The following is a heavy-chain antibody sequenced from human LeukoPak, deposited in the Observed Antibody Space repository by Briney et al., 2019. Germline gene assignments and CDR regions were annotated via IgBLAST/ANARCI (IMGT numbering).Heavy chain of an antibody. CDR3: ARHGPYYDFWSGYYAGGLTFDY. D-gene: IGHD3-3*01. CDR1: GYSISSGYY. Sequence: SETLSLTCAASGYSISSGYYWGWIRQPPGKGLEGIGSIYHSGSTYYNPSLKSRVTISVDTSKNQFSLKLSSVTAADTAVYYCARHGPYYDFWSGYYAGGLTFDYWGQGTLVTVSS. CDR2: IYHSGST. V-gene: IGHV4-38-2*01. J-gene: IGHJ4*02.